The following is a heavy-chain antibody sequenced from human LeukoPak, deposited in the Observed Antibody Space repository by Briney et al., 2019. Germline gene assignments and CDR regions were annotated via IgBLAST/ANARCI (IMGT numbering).Heavy chain of an antibody. CDR2: IYYSGST. D-gene: IGHD1-26*01. CDR3: ATDLRGSYKYYIDY. V-gene: IGHV4-59*01. J-gene: IGHJ4*02. Sequence: PSETLSLTCTVSGGSISSYYWSWIRQPPGKGLEWIGYIYYSGSTNYNPSLKSRVTISVDTSKNQFSLKLSSVTAEDTAVYYCATDLRGSYKYYIDYWGQGTLVTVSS. CDR1: GGSISSYY.